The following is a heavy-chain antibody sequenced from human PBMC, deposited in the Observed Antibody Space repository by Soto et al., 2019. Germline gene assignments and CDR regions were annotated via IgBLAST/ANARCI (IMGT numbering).Heavy chain of an antibody. V-gene: IGHV3-33*01. CDR1: GFTFSSYG. D-gene: IGHD2-15*01. CDR3: ARDLGECIGGSCRDPKIDY. J-gene: IGHJ4*02. Sequence: QVQLVESGGGVVQPGRSLRLSCAASGFTFSSYGMHWVRQAPGKGLEWVAVIWYDGSNKYYADSVKGRFTISRDNSKNTLYLQMNSLRAEDTAVYYCARDLGECIGGSCRDPKIDYWGQGTLVTVSS. CDR2: IWYDGSNK.